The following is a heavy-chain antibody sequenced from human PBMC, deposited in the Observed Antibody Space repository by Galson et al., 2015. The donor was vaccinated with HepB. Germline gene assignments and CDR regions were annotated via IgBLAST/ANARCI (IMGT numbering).Heavy chain of an antibody. CDR1: GFTFSSYS. D-gene: IGHD6-19*01. Sequence: SLRLSCAASGFTFSSYSMNWVRQAPGKGLEWVSYISSSSTIYYADSVKGRFTISRDNAKNSLYLQMNSLRAEDTAVYYCAKVPGPGSGWRGDYWGQGTLVTVSS. CDR3: AKVPGPGSGWRGDY. V-gene: IGHV3-48*04. J-gene: IGHJ4*02. CDR2: ISSSSTI.